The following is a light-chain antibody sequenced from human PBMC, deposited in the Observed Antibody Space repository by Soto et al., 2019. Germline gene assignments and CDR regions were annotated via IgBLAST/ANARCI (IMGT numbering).Light chain of an antibody. CDR2: EVS. CDR1: SRDVGGYNY. V-gene: IGLV2-14*01. J-gene: IGLJ2*01. Sequence: QSALTQPASVSGSPGQSITISCTGTSRDVGGYNYVSWHQQHPSKAPKVIITEVSNRPSGVSNRFSGSKSGNTASLTISGLQAEDEADYYCSSYVSYSTFVVFGGGTKLTVL. CDR3: SSYVSYSTFVV.